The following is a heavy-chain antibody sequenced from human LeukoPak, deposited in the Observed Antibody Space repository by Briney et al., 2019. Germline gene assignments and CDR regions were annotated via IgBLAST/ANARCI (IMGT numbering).Heavy chain of an antibody. Sequence: SQTLSLTCTVSGGSISSGGYYWSWLRQHPGKGLEWIGFISYSGITYYNPSLTSRVTISVDTSKNQFSLKLSSVTAADTAVYYCARASLRASGYVGWFDPWGQGTLVTVSS. CDR2: ISYSGIT. J-gene: IGHJ5*02. CDR3: ARASLRASGYVGWFDP. D-gene: IGHD6-13*01. CDR1: GGSISSGGYY. V-gene: IGHV4-31*03.